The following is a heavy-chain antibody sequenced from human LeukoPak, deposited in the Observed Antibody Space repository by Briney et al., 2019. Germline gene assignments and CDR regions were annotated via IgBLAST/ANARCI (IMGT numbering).Heavy chain of an antibody. D-gene: IGHD4-17*01. CDR2: IKQDGSEK. V-gene: IGHV3-7*01. CDR3: ARYGSTYYYYMDV. CDR1: GFTFSSYW. Sequence: GGSLRLSCAASGFTFSSYWMSWVRQAPGKGLEWVVNIKQDGSEKYYVDSVKGRFTISRDNAKNSLYLQMNSLRAEDTAVYYCARYGSTYYYYMDVWGKGTTVTVSS. J-gene: IGHJ6*03.